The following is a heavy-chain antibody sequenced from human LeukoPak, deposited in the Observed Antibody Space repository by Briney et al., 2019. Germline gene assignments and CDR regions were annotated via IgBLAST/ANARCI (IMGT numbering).Heavy chain of an antibody. V-gene: IGHV4-39*01. Sequence: PSETLSLTCTASGGSISSRGFFWGWISQPPGKGPEWIGSVYYSGATYYNSSLKSRVTISVDTSKNHFSLKLSSVTAADTAVYYCARLSCSDTICPTLPYNHFDPWGQGTLVTVSS. D-gene: IGHD2-15*01. J-gene: IGHJ5*02. CDR2: VYYSGAT. CDR3: ARLSCSDTICPTLPYNHFDP. CDR1: GGSISSRGFF.